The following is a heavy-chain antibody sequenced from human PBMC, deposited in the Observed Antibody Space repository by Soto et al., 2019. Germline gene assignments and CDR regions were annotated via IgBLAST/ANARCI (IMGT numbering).Heavy chain of an antibody. Sequence: PGGSLRLSCAASGFTFSSYSMNWVRQAPGKGLEWVSSISSSSSYIYYADSVKGRFTISRDNSNSTLYLQMDSLRGEDTAVYYCAKDSTVTTSLYFYYYGFDVWGQGTTVTVSS. CDR2: ISSSSSYI. D-gene: IGHD4-17*01. V-gene: IGHV3-21*04. CDR1: GFTFSSYS. CDR3: AKDSTVTTSLYFYYYGFDV. J-gene: IGHJ6*02.